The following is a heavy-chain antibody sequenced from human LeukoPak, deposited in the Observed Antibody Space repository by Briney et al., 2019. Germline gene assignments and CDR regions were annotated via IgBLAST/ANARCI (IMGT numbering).Heavy chain of an antibody. CDR2: IYYSGST. V-gene: IGHV4-39*07. D-gene: IGHD3-10*01. CDR3: AKKLVDYYGSGNYLDS. J-gene: IGHJ4*02. Sequence: SETLSLTCTVSGGSISSSSYYWGWIRQPPGKGLEWIGSIYYSGSTYYNPSLKSRVTISVDTSKNQFSLKLSSVTAADTAVYYCAKKLVDYYGSGNYLDSWGQGTLVTVSS. CDR1: GGSISSSSYY.